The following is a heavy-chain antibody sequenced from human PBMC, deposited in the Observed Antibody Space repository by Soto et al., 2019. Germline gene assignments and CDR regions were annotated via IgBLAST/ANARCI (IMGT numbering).Heavy chain of an antibody. CDR1: GGSLSDYF. D-gene: IGHD2-21*01. CDR3: ARGGISHWAYFYYMDV. Sequence: PSETLSLTWTVSGGSLSDYFWSWIRQPPGMALEWIGEINHLGSINYNPSLKSRVTMSVDTSKNQFSLTLNSVTAADTATYYCARGGISHWAYFYYMDVWDRGTTVTVSS. V-gene: IGHV4-34*01. J-gene: IGHJ6*03. CDR2: INHLGSI.